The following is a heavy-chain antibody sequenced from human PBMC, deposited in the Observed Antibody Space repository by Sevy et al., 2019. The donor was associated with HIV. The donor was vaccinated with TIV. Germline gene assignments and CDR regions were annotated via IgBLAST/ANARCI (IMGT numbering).Heavy chain of an antibody. Sequence: GGSLRLSCAASGFTFSSAWMSWVRQAPGKGLEWVGRIKTKADGGTTDYAAPVKDRLTIARDDSKNTLYLQMNSLKTEDLAVYYCCYYYDSSGYPYFDYWGQGTLVTVSS. CDR1: GFTFSSAW. D-gene: IGHD3-22*01. V-gene: IGHV3-15*01. CDR2: IKTKADGGTT. J-gene: IGHJ4*02. CDR3: CYYYDSSGYPYFDY.